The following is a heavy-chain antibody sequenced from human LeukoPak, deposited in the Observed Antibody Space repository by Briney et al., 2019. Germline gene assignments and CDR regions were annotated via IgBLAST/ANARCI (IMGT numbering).Heavy chain of an antibody. V-gene: IGHV4-34*01. J-gene: IGHJ4*02. Sequence: SETLSLTCAVYGGSFSGYYWSWIRQPPGKGLEWIGEINNSGSTNYNPSLKSRVTISVDTSKNQFSLKLSSVTAADTAVYYCARGGRRLPIDYWGQGTLVTVSS. CDR1: GGSFSGYY. CDR3: ARGGRRLPIDY. CDR2: INNSGST.